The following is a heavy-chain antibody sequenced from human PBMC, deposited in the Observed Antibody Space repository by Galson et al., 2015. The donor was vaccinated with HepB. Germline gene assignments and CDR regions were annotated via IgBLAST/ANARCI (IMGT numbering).Heavy chain of an antibody. CDR3: AKPPQSPGLRNFDWVPRHEYFQD. V-gene: IGHV3-30*02. CDR2: VQFDGREK. D-gene: IGHD3-9*01. J-gene: IGHJ1*01. Sequence: SLRLSCAASGFSFSKFGMHWVRQTPAKGLEWVAFVQFDGREKLYVDSVQGRFTISRDNSKNTLYLQMNSLRAEDTAIYYCAKPPQSPGLRNFDWVPRHEYFQDWGQGTLVTVSS. CDR1: GFSFSKFG.